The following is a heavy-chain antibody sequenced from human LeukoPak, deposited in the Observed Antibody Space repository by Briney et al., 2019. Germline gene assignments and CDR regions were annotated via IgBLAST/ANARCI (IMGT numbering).Heavy chain of an antibody. CDR3: AREETGDYFDY. J-gene: IGHJ4*02. CDR2: ITRSGSTI. V-gene: IGHV3-48*03. Sequence: PGGSLRLSCAASGFTFSSYEMNWVRQSPGKGLEWISYITRSGSTIYYADSVKGRFTISRDNGKNSLYLQMNSLRAEDTAVYYCAREETGDYFDYWGQGTLVTVSS. CDR1: GFTFSSYE. D-gene: IGHD1-1*01.